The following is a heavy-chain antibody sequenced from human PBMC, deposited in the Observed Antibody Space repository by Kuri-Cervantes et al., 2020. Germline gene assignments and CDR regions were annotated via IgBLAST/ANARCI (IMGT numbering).Heavy chain of an antibody. CDR2: INPSGGST. CDR3: ARGQGEIVVVLSSSRQYYYYMDV. D-gene: IGHD2-2*01. CDR1: GGTFSSYA. Sequence: ASVKVSCKASGGTFSSYAISWVRQAPGQGLEWMGIINPSGGSTSYAQKFQGRVTMTRDTSTSTAYMELRSLRSDDTAVYYCARGQGEIVVVLSSSRQYYYYMDVWGKGTTVTVSS. J-gene: IGHJ6*03. V-gene: IGHV1-46*01.